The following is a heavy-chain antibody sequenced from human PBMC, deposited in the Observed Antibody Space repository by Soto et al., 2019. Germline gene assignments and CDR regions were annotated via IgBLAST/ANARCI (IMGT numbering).Heavy chain of an antibody. CDR3: AGDFPNYYGSGSLDY. J-gene: IGHJ4*02. V-gene: IGHV3-33*01. CDR1: GFTFSSYG. D-gene: IGHD3-10*01. CDR2: IWYDGSNK. Sequence: HPGGSLRLSCAASGFTFSSYGMHWVRQAPGKGLEWVAVIWYDGSNKYYADSVKGRFTISRDNSKNTLYLQMNSLRAEDTAVYYCAGDFPNYYGSGSLDYWGQGTLVTVSS.